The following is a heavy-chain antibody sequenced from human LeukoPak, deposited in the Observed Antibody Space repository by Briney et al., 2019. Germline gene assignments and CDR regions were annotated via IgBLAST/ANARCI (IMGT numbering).Heavy chain of an antibody. Sequence: SQTLSLTCAISGDSVSSNSAAWNCIRQSPSRGLEWLGRTYYRSKWYNDYAVSVKSRITINPDTSKNQFSLQLNSVTPEDTAVYYCARDPIWFGESRGKFDYWGQGTLVTVSS. CDR3: ARDPIWFGESRGKFDY. V-gene: IGHV6-1*01. CDR2: TYYRSKWYN. CDR1: GDSVSSNSAA. D-gene: IGHD3-10*01. J-gene: IGHJ4*02.